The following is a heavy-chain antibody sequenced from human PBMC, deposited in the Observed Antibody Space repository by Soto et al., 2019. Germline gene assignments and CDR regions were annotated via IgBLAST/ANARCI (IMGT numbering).Heavy chain of an antibody. V-gene: IGHV3-74*01. D-gene: IGHD2-15*01. J-gene: IGHJ4*02. CDR1: GFTFSSYW. CDR3: AKDRFCSGGSCYTDY. Sequence: EVQLVESGGGLVQPGGSLRLSCAASGFTFSSYWMHWVRQVPGKGLVWVSRINSDGSSTTYADSVRGRFTISRDNAKNTLYLQMHSLRAEDTAVYYCAKDRFCSGGSCYTDYWGQGTLVTVSS. CDR2: INSDGSST.